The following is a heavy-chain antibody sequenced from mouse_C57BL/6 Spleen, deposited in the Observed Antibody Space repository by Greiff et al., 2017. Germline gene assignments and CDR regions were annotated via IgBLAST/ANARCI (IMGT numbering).Heavy chain of an antibody. D-gene: IGHD2-14*01. CDR2: IRNKANGYTT. CDR3: ARYSEYDGPFYAMDY. CDR1: GFTFTDYY. Sequence: EVHLVESGGGLVQPGGSLSLSCAASGFTFTDYYMSWVRQPPGKALEWLGFIRNKANGYTTEYSASVKGRFTISRDNSQSILYLQMNALRAEDSATYYCARYSEYDGPFYAMDYWGQGTSVTVSS. V-gene: IGHV7-3*01. J-gene: IGHJ4*01.